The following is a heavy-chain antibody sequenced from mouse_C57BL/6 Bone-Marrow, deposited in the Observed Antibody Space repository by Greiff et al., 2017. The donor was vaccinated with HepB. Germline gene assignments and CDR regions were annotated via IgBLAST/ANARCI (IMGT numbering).Heavy chain of an antibody. J-gene: IGHJ4*01. CDR3: ARALLHYAMDY. CDR1: GYTFTDYN. CDR2: INPNNGGT. D-gene: IGHD2-10*01. Sequence: EVQLQQSGPELVKPGASVKIPCKASGYTFTDYNMDWVKQSHGKSLEWIGDINPNNGGTIYNQKFKGKATLTVDKSSSTAYMELRSLTSEDTAVYYCARALLHYAMDYWGQGTSVTVSS. V-gene: IGHV1-18*01.